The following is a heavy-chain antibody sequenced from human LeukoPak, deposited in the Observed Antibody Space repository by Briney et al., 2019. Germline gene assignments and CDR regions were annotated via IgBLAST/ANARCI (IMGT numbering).Heavy chain of an antibody. D-gene: IGHD5-18*01. CDR1: GFSFTSYW. V-gene: IGHV5-51*01. Sequence: GESLKISCKGFGFSFTSYWIGWVRQTAGKGLEWMVVIYPGDSRVRYNPSFEGQVTISADKSISTAYLQWSSLKASDTAMYYCACREFYSPWPGPWGRGTLVTVSS. J-gene: IGHJ5*02. CDR2: IYPGDSRV. CDR3: ACREFYSPWPGP.